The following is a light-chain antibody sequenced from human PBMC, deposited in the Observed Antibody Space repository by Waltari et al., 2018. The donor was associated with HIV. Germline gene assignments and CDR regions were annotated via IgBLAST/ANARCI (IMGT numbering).Light chain of an antibody. CDR1: QSISNY. J-gene: IGKJ4*01. V-gene: IGKV1-39*01. Sequence: DIQMTQSPSSLSASVGDRVTITCPASQSISNYLNWYQQKPGKAPKLLIYASSTLQSGVPSGFSGSGSGTDFTLTINSLQPEDFATYYCQQSYTFPTFGGGTKVEIK. CDR3: QQSYTFPT. CDR2: ASS.